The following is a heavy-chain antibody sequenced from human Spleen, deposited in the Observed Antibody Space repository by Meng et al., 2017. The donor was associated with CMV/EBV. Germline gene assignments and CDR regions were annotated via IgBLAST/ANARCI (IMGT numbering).Heavy chain of an antibody. CDR1: GYTLIELS. Sequence: ASVKVSCKVSGYTLIELSRHWVRQAPGKGLEWMGVIYPSDGSTTYAQKFQGRVTMTRDTSTRTVYMELSSLRSEDTATYYCARVSAGILSDFYFDYWGQGTLVTVSS. J-gene: IGHJ4*02. CDR2: IYPSDGST. D-gene: IGHD6-13*01. CDR3: ARVSAGILSDFYFDY. V-gene: IGHV1-46*01.